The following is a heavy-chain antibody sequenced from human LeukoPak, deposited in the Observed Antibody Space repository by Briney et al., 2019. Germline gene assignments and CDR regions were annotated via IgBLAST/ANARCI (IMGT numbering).Heavy chain of an antibody. CDR1: GYTFTNYG. Sequence: ASVKVSCKTSGYTFTNYGMHWVRQAPGQRLEWMGWINGGNGNAKYLQNFQGRVTIIRDTSASTAYMELSSLRSEDTAVYYCARVPLHDSSGHYYPHWGQGTLVTVSS. V-gene: IGHV1-3*01. CDR2: INGGNGNA. D-gene: IGHD3-22*01. J-gene: IGHJ1*01. CDR3: ARVPLHDSSGHYYPH.